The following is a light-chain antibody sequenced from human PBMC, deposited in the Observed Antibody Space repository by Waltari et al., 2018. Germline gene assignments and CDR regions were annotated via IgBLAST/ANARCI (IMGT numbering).Light chain of an antibody. J-gene: IGLJ2*01. CDR3: NSYAGSNTVI. CDR2: EVT. V-gene: IGLV2-8*01. CDR1: TREVGAYTY. Sequence: QSALTQPPSASGHPGQSVTISCTGTTREVGAYTYASWYQHHPGKAPKLIIDEVTQRPSGVPDRFSGSKAGNTASLTVSVLQAEDEADYYCNSYAGSNTVIFGGGTKLTVL.